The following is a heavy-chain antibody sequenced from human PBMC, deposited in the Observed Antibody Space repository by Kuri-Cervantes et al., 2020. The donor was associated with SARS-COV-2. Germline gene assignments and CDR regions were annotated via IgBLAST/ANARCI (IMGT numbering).Heavy chain of an antibody. CDR1: GYTFTSFG. V-gene: IGHV1-18*01. CDR2: ITTYNSKT. D-gene: IGHD2-2*01. J-gene: IGHJ4*02. Sequence: SVKVPCKTSGYTFTSFGISWVRQAPGQGLEWMGWITTYNSKTNYAQKFQGRVSVTTDTSTSTAYMELRSLRSDDPAVYYCARTPYRRGVVPVAMGLDYWGQGTPVTVSS. CDR3: ARTPYRRGVVPVAMGLDY.